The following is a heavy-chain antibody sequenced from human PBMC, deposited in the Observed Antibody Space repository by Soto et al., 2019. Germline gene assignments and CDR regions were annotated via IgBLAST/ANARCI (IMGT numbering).Heavy chain of an antibody. CDR3: AKDRKGWELPRYFDY. J-gene: IGHJ4*02. CDR1: GFTFSSYA. V-gene: IGHV3-23*01. CDR2: ISGSGGST. D-gene: IGHD1-26*01. Sequence: EVQLLESGGGLVQPGGSLGLSCAASGFTFSSYAMSWVRQAPGKGLEWVSAISGSGGSTYYADSVKGRFTISRDNSKNTLYLQMNSLRAEDTAVYYCAKDRKGWELPRYFDYWGQGTLVTVSS.